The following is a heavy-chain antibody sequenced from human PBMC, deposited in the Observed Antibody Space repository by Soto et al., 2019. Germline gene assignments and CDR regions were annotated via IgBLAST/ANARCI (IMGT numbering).Heavy chain of an antibody. Sequence: GGSLRLSCTASAVNFVAYTIHWVRQPPGKGLQWVASIRSTSSHIYYADSVKGRFTISRDNAKNSVSLQMDSLRVDDTSVYFCARELYNVGPYCDYRAQGALVTV. J-gene: IGHJ4*02. CDR1: AVNFVAYT. V-gene: IGHV3-21*01. CDR3: ARELYNVGPYCDY. D-gene: IGHD1-1*01. CDR2: IRSTSSHI.